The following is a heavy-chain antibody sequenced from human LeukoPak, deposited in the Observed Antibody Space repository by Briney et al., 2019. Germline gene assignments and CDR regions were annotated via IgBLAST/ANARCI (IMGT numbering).Heavy chain of an antibody. CDR3: ACGVGGLDY. D-gene: IGHD2-21*01. V-gene: IGHV1-2*02. J-gene: IGHJ4*02. Sequence: ASVKVSCKASGHTFADYYFHWVRQAPGQGLGWLGWINPESGDTKYAPSFQGRVTLSRDTSMDTAYLELPRLTSDDTAVYYCACGVGGLDYWGQGTLVSVSS. CDR2: INPESGDT. CDR1: GHTFADYY.